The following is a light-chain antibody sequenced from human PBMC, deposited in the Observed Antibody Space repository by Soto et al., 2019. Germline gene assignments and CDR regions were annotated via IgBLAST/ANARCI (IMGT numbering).Light chain of an antibody. V-gene: IGKV1-5*03. CDR1: QSISSW. CDR2: KAS. J-gene: IGKJ1*01. Sequence: DIRLSQSPSALSVTTGERVTISCRASQSISSWLAWYQQKPGKAPKLLIYKASSLESGVPSRFSGSGSGTEFTLTISSLQPDDFAAYYCQPYNSYWTFGQGTKVDIK. CDR3: QPYNSYWT.